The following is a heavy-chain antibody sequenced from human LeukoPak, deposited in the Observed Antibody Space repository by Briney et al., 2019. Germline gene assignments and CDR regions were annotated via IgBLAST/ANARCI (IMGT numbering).Heavy chain of an antibody. CDR1: GGTCSSYA. D-gene: IGHD3-22*01. J-gene: IGHJ4*02. CDR3: ARDPLDYYDSTGHFDY. V-gene: IGHV1-69*13. CDR2: SIPIFGTA. Sequence: SEKVSCKASGGTCSSYAISWVRQATGQWLEWMGGSIPIFGTANYAQKFQGRVTITADESTSTAYMELSGLRSEDTAVYYCARDPLDYYDSTGHFDYWGQGTLVTVSS.